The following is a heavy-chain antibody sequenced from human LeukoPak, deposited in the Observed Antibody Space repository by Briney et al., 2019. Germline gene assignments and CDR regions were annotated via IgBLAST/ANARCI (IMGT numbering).Heavy chain of an antibody. J-gene: IGHJ5*02. Sequence: PGGSLRLSCAASGFTFSSYAMSWVRQAPGKGLEWVTAISGSGGSTYYADSVKGRFTISRDNSNNTLYLQMKSLRAEDTAVYYCAKDGSSSWYSNWFDPWGQGTLVIVSS. CDR3: AKDGSSSWYSNWFDP. CDR2: ISGSGGST. V-gene: IGHV3-23*01. D-gene: IGHD6-13*01. CDR1: GFTFSSYA.